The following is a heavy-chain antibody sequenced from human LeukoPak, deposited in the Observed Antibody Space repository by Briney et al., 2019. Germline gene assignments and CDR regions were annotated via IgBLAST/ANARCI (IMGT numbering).Heavy chain of an antibody. V-gene: IGHV1-2*02. CDR3: ARAWPPLRFLEWPQNWFDP. D-gene: IGHD3-3*01. J-gene: IGHJ5*02. CDR1: GYTFTGYY. Sequence: GASVKVSCKASGYTFTGYYMHWVRQAPGQGLEWMGWINPNSGGTNYAQKFQGRVTMTRDTSISTAYMELSRLRSDDTAVYYCARAWPPLRFLEWPQNWFDPWGQGTLVTVSS. CDR2: INPNSGGT.